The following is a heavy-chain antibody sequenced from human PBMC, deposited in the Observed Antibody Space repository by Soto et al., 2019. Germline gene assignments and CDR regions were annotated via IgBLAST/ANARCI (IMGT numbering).Heavy chain of an antibody. V-gene: IGHV4-39*01. CDR3: ARRSSWYKGNYYYYGMDV. Sequence: QLQLQESGPGLVKPSETLSLTCTVSGGSISSSSYYWGWIRQPPGKGLEWIGSIYYSGSTYYNPSLKSRVTISVDTAKNQFSRKLSSVTAADTAVYYCARRSSWYKGNYYYYGMDVWGQGTTVTVSS. CDR2: IYYSGST. CDR1: GGSISSSSYY. J-gene: IGHJ6*02. D-gene: IGHD6-13*01.